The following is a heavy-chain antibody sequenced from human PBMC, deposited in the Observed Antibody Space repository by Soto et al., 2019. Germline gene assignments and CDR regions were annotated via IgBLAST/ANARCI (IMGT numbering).Heavy chain of an antibody. CDR2: ISDNGSDK. V-gene: IGHV3-30*03. D-gene: IGHD3-3*01. J-gene: IGHJ4*02. CDR3: ARDPFGQTYPVVFDS. CDR1: GFTFSRYG. Sequence: QVQLVESGGGVVQPERSLRLSCAATGFTFSRYGMHWVRQTPGKGLEWVAVISDNGSDKYYGDSVKGRFTISRDNSKNTLYLQMNSLRAEDTAVYFCARDPFGQTYPVVFDSWGQGTLVTVSS.